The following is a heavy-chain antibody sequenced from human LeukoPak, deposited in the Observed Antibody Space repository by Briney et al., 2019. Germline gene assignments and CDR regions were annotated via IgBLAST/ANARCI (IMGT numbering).Heavy chain of an antibody. D-gene: IGHD2-8*01. V-gene: IGHV1-46*01. CDR2: FTPSGGGT. J-gene: IGHJ4*02. Sequence: ASVKVSCKASGNMLTSDYMHWVRQAPGRGLEWMGRFTPSGGGTIYAQKFQGRVTLTRDTSTSTDYLELNSLRSEDTAVYYCARDNSEWVFDYWGKGTLVGVSS. CDR1: GNMLTSDY. CDR3: ARDNSEWVFDY.